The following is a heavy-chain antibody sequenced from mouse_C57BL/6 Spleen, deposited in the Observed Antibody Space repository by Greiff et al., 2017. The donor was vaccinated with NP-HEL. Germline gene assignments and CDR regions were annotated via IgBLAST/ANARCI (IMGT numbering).Heavy chain of an antibody. Sequence: VQLQQSGTVLARPGASVKMSCKTSGYTFTSYWMHWVKQRPGQGLEWIGAIYPGNSDTSYNQKFKGKAKMTAVTSASTAYMELGSLTNEDSAVYCCTAARITTDYFDYWGQGTTLTVSS. J-gene: IGHJ2*01. CDR1: GYTFTSYW. D-gene: IGHD2-4*01. CDR3: TAARITTDYFDY. V-gene: IGHV1-5*01. CDR2: IYPGNSDT.